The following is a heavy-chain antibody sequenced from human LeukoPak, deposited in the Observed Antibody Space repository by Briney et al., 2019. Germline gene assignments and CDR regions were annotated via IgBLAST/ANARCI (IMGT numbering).Heavy chain of an antibody. J-gene: IGHJ3*02. CDR3: AKSAAAAGIKAFDI. V-gene: IGHV3-9*01. CDR1: GFTFSSYA. Sequence: GGSLRLSCAASGFTFSSYAMSWVRQAPGKGLEWVSGISWNSGSIGYADSVKGRFTISRDNAKNSLYLQMNSLRAEDTALYYCAKSAAAAGIKAFDIWGQGTMVTVSS. D-gene: IGHD6-13*01. CDR2: ISWNSGSI.